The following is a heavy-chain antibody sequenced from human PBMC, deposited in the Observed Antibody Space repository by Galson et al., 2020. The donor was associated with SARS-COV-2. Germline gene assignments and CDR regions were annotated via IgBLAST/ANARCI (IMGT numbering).Heavy chain of an antibody. Sequence: ASVKVSCKASGYTFTSYDINWVRQATGQGLEWMGWMNPNSGNTGYAQKFQGRVTMTRNTSISTAYMELSSLRSEDTAVYYCAREITMVRGVISDAFDIWGQGTMVTVSS. CDR2: MNPNSGNT. V-gene: IGHV1-8*01. CDR1: GYTFTSYD. J-gene: IGHJ3*02. CDR3: AREITMVRGVISDAFDI. D-gene: IGHD3-10*01.